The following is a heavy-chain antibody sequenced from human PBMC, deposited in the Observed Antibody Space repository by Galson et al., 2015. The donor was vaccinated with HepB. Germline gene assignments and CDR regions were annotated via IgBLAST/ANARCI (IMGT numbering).Heavy chain of an antibody. CDR3: AITPRYNRLGDY. J-gene: IGHJ4*02. V-gene: IGHV5-10-1*01. D-gene: IGHD7-27*01. CDR1: GYSFTSYW. CDR2: IDPTDSYT. Sequence: QSGAEVKNPGESLRISCTGSGYSFTSYWINWVRQMPGKGLEWMGKIDPTDSYTNYSPSFQGHVTISADKSISTAYLQWSSLKASDNAMYYCAITPRYNRLGDYWGRGTLVTVSS.